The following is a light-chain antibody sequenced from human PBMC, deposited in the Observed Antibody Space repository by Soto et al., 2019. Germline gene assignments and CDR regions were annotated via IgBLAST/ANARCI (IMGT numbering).Light chain of an antibody. V-gene: IGKV1-9*01. CDR2: AAS. Sequence: IQLTQPPSSLSASLADRFTITCLASQGISTYLAWYQQKPGKAPKLLIYAASTLQSGVPSRFSGSGSGTDFTLTISNMQREDFATYYCLQTYNLPRTFGQGTKVDIK. CDR1: QGISTY. J-gene: IGKJ1*01. CDR3: LQTYNLPRT.